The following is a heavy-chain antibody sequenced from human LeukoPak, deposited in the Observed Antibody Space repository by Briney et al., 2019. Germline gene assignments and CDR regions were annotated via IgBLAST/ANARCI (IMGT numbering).Heavy chain of an antibody. D-gene: IGHD3-10*01. Sequence: PSETLSLTCAVYGGSFSGYYWSWIRQPPGKGLKWFGEINHSGSTNYNPSLTSRVTISVDTSKNQFSLKLSSVTAADPAVYYCARASGSYYLSFDYWGQGTLVSVSS. J-gene: IGHJ4*02. CDR1: GGSFSGYY. CDR3: ARASGSYYLSFDY. V-gene: IGHV4-34*01. CDR2: INHSGST.